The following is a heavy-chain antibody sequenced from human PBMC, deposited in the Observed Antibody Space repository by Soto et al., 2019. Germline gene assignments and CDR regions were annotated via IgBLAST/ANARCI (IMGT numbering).Heavy chain of an antibody. J-gene: IGHJ4*02. CDR3: ARDRALRGFDY. Sequence: QVQLVQSGAEVKKPGSSVKGSCKASGGTFSNYVIAWVRQAPGQGPEWMGGIIPNFGTTNYAQKFQGRVTITADESTSTAYMELRSLRSHDTAIYYCARDRALRGFDYWGQVTLVTVSS. V-gene: IGHV1-69*01. CDR1: GGTFSNYV. CDR2: IIPNFGTT. D-gene: IGHD3-10*01.